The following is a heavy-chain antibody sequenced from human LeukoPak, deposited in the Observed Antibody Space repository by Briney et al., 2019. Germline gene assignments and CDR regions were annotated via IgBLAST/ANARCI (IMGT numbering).Heavy chain of an antibody. J-gene: IGHJ4*02. V-gene: IGHV3-23*01. CDR2: IREAGGGT. CDR1: GIKLSNYG. Sequence: GGSLRLSCVVSGIKLSNYGMSWVRQAPGKGLEWVSGIREAGGGTKYADSVKGRFTISRDNAKNSLYLQMNSLRAEDTAVYYCARDRQIAYWGQGTLVTVSS. CDR3: ARDRQIAY.